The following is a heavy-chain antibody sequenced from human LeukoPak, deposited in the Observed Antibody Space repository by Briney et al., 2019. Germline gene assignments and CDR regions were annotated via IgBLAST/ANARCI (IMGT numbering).Heavy chain of an antibody. D-gene: IGHD2-2*02. CDR2: IIPVFGTS. V-gene: IGHV1-69*13. CDR3: ARVTGGRYCSITSCYMRGWFDP. J-gene: IGHJ5*02. CDR1: GGTFSSYA. Sequence: SVKVSCKASGGTFSSYAISWVRQAPGQGLEWMGGIIPVFGTSNYAQKFQGSVTITADESTRTAYMELSSLRSEDTAVYYCARVTGGRYCSITSCYMRGWFDPWGQGTLVTVSS.